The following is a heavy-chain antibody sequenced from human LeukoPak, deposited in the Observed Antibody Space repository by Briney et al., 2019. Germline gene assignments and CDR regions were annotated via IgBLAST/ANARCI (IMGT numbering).Heavy chain of an antibody. CDR3: ARGVCTSTSCFAGDYGMDV. V-gene: IGHV4-4*08. Sequence: SETLSLTCTVSGGSISSYYWSWIRQPPGKGLEWIGYISTSGSTKYNPSLKSRVTISVDTSKSHFSLKLGSVTAADTAVYYCARGVCTSTSCFAGDYGMDVWGQGTTVTVSS. J-gene: IGHJ6*02. CDR2: ISTSGST. D-gene: IGHD2-2*01. CDR1: GGSISSYY.